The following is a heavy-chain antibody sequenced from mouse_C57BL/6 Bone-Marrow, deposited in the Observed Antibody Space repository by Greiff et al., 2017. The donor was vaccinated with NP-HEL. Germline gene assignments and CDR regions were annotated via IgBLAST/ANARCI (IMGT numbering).Heavy chain of an antibody. CDR1: GYTFTSYW. CDR3: ARTYYYGSSYYFDY. CDR2: IYPGSGST. J-gene: IGHJ2*01. Sequence: QVQLQQPGAELVKPGASVKMSCKASGYTFTSYWITWVKQRPGQGLEWIGDIYPGSGSTTYNEKFKSKATLTVDTSSSTAYMQLSSLTSEDSAVYYCARTYYYGSSYYFDYWGQGTTLTVSS. D-gene: IGHD1-1*01. V-gene: IGHV1-55*01.